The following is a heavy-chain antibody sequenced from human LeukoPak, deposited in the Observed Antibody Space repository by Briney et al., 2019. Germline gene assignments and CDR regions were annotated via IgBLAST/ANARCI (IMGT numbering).Heavy chain of an antibody. Sequence: WVRQAPGKGLEWVSLISGDGGSTYYADSVKGRFTISRDNSKNSLYLQMNSLRTEDTALYYCAKDLSSGSYNFDYWGQGTLVTVSS. CDR2: ISGDGGST. J-gene: IGHJ4*02. D-gene: IGHD3-10*01. CDR3: AKDLSSGSYNFDY. V-gene: IGHV3-43*02.